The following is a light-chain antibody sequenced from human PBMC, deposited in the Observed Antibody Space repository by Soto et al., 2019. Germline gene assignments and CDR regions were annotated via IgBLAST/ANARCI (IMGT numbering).Light chain of an antibody. CDR1: QSLLHSNGYTY. CDR3: MQALQIPQT. Sequence: DIVMTQSPLSLPVTPGEPASISCRSSQSLLHSNGYTYLDWYLQKPGQSPQLLIYLGSNRASGVPDRFSGSGSGTDFTLRISRVEAEDVGVYYCMQALQIPQTFGGGTKVEIK. CDR2: LGS. J-gene: IGKJ4*01. V-gene: IGKV2-28*01.